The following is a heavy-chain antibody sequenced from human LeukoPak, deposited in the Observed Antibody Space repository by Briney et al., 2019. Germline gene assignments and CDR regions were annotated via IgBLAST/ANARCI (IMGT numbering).Heavy chain of an antibody. J-gene: IGHJ6*03. V-gene: IGHV3-20*04. Sequence: PGGSLRLSCAGSGFTFDDYGMSWVRQAPGKGLEWVSGINWNGGSAGYADSVKGRFTISRDNAKNSLYLQTNSLRAEDTALYYCARDCCGSSHYYYYYMDVWGKGTTVTVSS. CDR2: INWNGGSA. CDR1: GFTFDDYG. D-gene: IGHD6-13*01. CDR3: ARDCCGSSHYYYYYMDV.